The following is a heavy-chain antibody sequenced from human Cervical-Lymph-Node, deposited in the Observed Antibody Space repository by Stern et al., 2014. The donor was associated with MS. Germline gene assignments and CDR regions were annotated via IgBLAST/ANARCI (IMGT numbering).Heavy chain of an antibody. CDR1: GDTFNNYS. V-gene: IGHV1-69*09. D-gene: IGHD2/OR15-2a*01. Sequence: VQLVESGAEVKKPGSSVKVSCKASGDTFNNYSVSWVRQAPGQGLEWMATIIPLVDIAHYAQKFQGTLTITADKSTSTAYMELSSLKSDDTAVYYCARAPFPPTEFDAFDVWGQGTMVTVSS. CDR2: IIPLVDIA. J-gene: IGHJ3*01. CDR3: ARAPFPPTEFDAFDV.